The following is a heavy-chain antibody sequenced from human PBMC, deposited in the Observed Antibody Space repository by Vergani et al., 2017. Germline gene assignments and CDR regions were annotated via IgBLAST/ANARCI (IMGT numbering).Heavy chain of an antibody. J-gene: IGHJ5*02. CDR1: GYTFTSYD. D-gene: IGHD2-2*01. Sequence: QVQLVQPGAEVKKPGASVKVSCKASGYTFTSYDINWVRQATGQGLEWMGWMNPNSGNTGYAQKFQGRVTMTRNTSISTAYRELSSLSSEDTAVYYCARGRFLGDCGSTSCYQADPWGQGSLVTVSS. CDR2: MNPNSGNT. CDR3: ARGRFLGDCGSTSCYQADP. V-gene: IGHV1-8*01.